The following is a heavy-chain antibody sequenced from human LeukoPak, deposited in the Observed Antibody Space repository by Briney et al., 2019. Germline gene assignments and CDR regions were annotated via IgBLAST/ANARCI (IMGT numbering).Heavy chain of an antibody. CDR3: ARDLYDFWSGSNRHWFDP. CDR2: IYYSGST. CDR1: GGSISSGDYY. V-gene: IGHV4-30-4*08. D-gene: IGHD3-3*01. J-gene: IGHJ5*02. Sequence: PSETLSLTCTVSGGSISSGDYYWSWIRQPPGKGLEWIGYIYYSGSTYYNPSLKSRVTISVDTSKNQFSLKLSSVTAADTAVYYCARDLYDFWSGSNRHWFDPWGQGTLVTVSS.